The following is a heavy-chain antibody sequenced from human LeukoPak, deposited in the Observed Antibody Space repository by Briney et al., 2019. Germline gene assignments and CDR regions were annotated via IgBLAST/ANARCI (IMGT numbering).Heavy chain of an antibody. CDR3: ARDPVGVRYSSGPGAKFDY. D-gene: IGHD6-19*01. V-gene: IGHV3-23*01. CDR1: GFTFSSYA. CDR2: IGGTGVRT. Sequence: PGGSLRLSCASSGFTFSSYAMSWVRQAPGKGLEWVSTIGGTGVRTYYADSVKGRFTISRDNSKNTLYLQINSLRAEDTAVYYCARDPVGVRYSSGPGAKFDYWGQGTLVTVSS. J-gene: IGHJ4*02.